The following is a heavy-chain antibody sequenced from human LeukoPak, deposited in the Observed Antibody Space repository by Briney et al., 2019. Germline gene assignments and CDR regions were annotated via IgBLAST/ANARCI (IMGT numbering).Heavy chain of an antibody. V-gene: IGHV4-59*01. CDR2: IYYSGST. CDR3: ARERGRGYSYGS. Sequence: SETLSLTCTASGGSISSYYWSWIRQPPGKGLEWIGYIYYSGSTNYNPSLKSRVTISVDTSKNQFSLKLSSVTAADTAVYYCARERGRGYSYGSWGQGTLVTVSS. CDR1: GGSISSYY. J-gene: IGHJ4*02. D-gene: IGHD5-18*01.